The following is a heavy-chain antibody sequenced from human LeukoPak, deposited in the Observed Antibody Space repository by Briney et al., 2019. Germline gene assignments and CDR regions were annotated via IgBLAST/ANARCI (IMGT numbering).Heavy chain of an antibody. V-gene: IGHV5-51*01. CDR1: GYSYTSYW. CDR2: IYPGDSDT. J-gene: IGHJ5*02. CDR3: XRLRVPWEXPFDP. D-gene: IGHD1-26*01. Sequence: GESLKISCKSSGYSYTSYWIGWVRQMPGKGLEWMGIIYPGDSDTRYSPSFQGQVTISADKSISTAYLQWSSLKASDTAMYYCXRLRVPWEXPFDPWGQGTLVTVSS.